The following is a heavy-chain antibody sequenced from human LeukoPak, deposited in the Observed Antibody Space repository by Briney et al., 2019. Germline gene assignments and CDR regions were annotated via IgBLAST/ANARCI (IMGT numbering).Heavy chain of an antibody. CDR2: IRWNSGSI. V-gene: IGHV3-9*01. D-gene: IGHD6-13*01. Sequence: GRSLRLSCAASGFTFDDYAMHWVRQAPGKGQEWVSGIRWNSGSIGYADSVKGRFTISRDNAKNSLYLQMNSLRAEDTALYYCAKDIGYSSSCFDYWGQGTLVTVSS. CDR3: AKDIGYSSSCFDY. J-gene: IGHJ4*02. CDR1: GFTFDDYA.